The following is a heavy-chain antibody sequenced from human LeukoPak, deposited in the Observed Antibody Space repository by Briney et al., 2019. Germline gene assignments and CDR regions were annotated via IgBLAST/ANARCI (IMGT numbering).Heavy chain of an antibody. CDR2: MCYSGST. V-gene: IGHV4-59*08. Sequence: AETLSLTCTVSGASMSSYGWSGLGQPPGKGQEGLGYMCYSGSTNYNPSLKSRITMSEDNNPSLKTRVTMSGDTSNHQFSLNLSSVTAADTAVYYCARRRDSFDYWGQGTLVTVSS. CDR3: ARRRDSFDY. CDR1: GASMSSYG. J-gene: IGHJ4*02. D-gene: IGHD3-10*01.